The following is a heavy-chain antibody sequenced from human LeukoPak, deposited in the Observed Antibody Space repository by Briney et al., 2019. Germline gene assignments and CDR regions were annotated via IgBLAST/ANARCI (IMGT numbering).Heavy chain of an antibody. CDR2: IIPIFGTA. Sequence: ASVKVSCKASGGTFSSYAISWVRQAPGQGLEWMGGIIPIFGTANYAQKFQGRVTITADESTSTAYMELSSLRSEDTAVYYCARGTSSGYHDAFDIWGQGTMVTVSP. J-gene: IGHJ3*02. D-gene: IGHD3-9*01. V-gene: IGHV1-69*13. CDR1: GGTFSSYA. CDR3: ARGTSSGYHDAFDI.